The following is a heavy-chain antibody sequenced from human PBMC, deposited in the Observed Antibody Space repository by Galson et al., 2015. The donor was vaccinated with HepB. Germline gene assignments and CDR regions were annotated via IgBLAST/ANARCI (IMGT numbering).Heavy chain of an antibody. Sequence: LRLSCAASGITFSNVWMSWVRQAPGKGLEWVGRIKSKIDGGTTDYAAPVKGRFTISRDNSKNTLYLQMNSLKTEDTAVYYCTTGHYGDLTFDCWGQGSLVTVSS. CDR2: IKSKIDGGTT. D-gene: IGHD4-17*01. CDR3: TTGHYGDLTFDC. CDR1: GITFSNVW. V-gene: IGHV3-15*01. J-gene: IGHJ4*02.